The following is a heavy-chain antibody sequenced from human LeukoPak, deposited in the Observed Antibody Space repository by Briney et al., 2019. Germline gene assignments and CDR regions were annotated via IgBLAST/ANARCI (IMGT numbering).Heavy chain of an antibody. CDR3: ARRRVTIFGVVNYYFDY. CDR2: INHSGST. V-gene: IGHV4-34*01. CDR1: GGSFSGYY. J-gene: IGHJ4*02. Sequence: PSETLSLTCAVYGGSFSGYYWSWIRQPPGKGLEWIGEINHSGSTSYNPSLKSRVTISVDTSKNQFSLKLSSVTAADTAVYYCARRRVTIFGVVNYYFDYWGQGTLVTVSS. D-gene: IGHD3-3*01.